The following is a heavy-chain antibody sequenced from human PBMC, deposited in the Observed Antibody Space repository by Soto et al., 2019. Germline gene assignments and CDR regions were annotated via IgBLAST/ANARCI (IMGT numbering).Heavy chain of an antibody. V-gene: IGHV4-31*03. D-gene: IGHD3-10*01. Sequence: SETLSLTCTVSGGSIGSGGYYWNWIRQHPGKGLEWIGYTYYSGNTYYNPSLNSRVTISADTAKNQFSLKLSSVTAADTAVYYWSGLSSRGWPIGYWGQGTLVNVSS. J-gene: IGHJ4*02. CDR2: TYYSGNT. CDR3: SGLSSRGWPIGY. CDR1: GGSIGSGGYY.